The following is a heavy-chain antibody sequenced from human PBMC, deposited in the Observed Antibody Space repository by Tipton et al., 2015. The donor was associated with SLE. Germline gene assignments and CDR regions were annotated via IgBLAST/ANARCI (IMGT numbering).Heavy chain of an antibody. Sequence: QLVQSGGGVVQPGRSLRLSCAASGFTFISYGMHWVRQAPGKGLEWVAVIWYDGSNKYYADSVKGRFTISRDNSKNTLYLQTNSLRAEDTAVYYCAKQISPHYGMDVWGQGTTVTVSS. CDR2: IWYDGSNK. CDR1: GFTFISYG. J-gene: IGHJ6*02. CDR3: AKQISPHYGMDV. V-gene: IGHV3-30*18.